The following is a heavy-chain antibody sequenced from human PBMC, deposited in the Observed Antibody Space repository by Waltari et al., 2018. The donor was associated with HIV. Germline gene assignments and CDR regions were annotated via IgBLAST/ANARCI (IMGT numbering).Heavy chain of an antibody. J-gene: IGHJ5*02. V-gene: IGHV4-30-2*01. CDR2: IHHRGTT. Sequence: QLQLQESGSRQVKPSETLSLMCTISGDSINHGASSWRWIRQPPGKDLEWIGYIHHRGTTNYNPSLKSRVTFFLDRSKNHFSLNLKSVTAADTAVYYCARSAYDTVTGGGWFDAWGQGILVTVSS. D-gene: IGHD3-9*01. CDR3: ARSAYDTVTGGGWFDA. CDR1: GDSINHGASS.